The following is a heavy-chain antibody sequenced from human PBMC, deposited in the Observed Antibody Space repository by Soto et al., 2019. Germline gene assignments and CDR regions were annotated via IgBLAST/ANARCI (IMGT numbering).Heavy chain of an antibody. CDR3: ASVVKH. D-gene: IGHD3-16*02. V-gene: IGHV3-74*01. Sequence: EVQLVESGGGSVQPGGSVRLSCVACGITFSGYWMHWVRQVPGKGLVWGARVDSDGSGTSYAASVKGRFTISRDNAKNTLDLPTISLRVEDPAVYYCASVVKHWGQGIPATVSS. CDR2: VDSDGSGT. CDR1: GITFSGYW. J-gene: IGHJ4*02.